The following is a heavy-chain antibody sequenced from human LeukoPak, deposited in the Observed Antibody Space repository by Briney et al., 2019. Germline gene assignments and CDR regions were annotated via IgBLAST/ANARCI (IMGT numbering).Heavy chain of an antibody. CDR2: IYYSGST. CDR3: ARVPPTGTEGTYYYYYYMDV. CDR1: GGSVSSYY. Sequence: SETLSLTCTVSGGSVSSYYWSWIRQPPGKGLEWIGYIYYSGSTNYNPSLKSRVTISVDTSKNQFSLKLSSVTAADTAVYCCARVPPTGTEGTYYYYYYMDVWGKGTTVTISS. D-gene: IGHD1-1*01. V-gene: IGHV4-59*02. J-gene: IGHJ6*03.